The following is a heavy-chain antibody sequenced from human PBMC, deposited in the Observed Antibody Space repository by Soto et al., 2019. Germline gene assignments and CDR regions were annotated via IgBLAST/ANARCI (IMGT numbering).Heavy chain of an antibody. CDR1: GFTFSSYG. Sequence: GGSLRLSCAASGFTFSSYGMHWVRQAPGKGLEWVAVIWYDGSNKYYADSVKGRFTISRDNSKNTLYLQMNSLRAEDTAVYYCASPRGVDTAMVTDEDYYGMDVWGQGTTVTVSS. V-gene: IGHV3-33*01. J-gene: IGHJ6*02. CDR2: IWYDGSNK. CDR3: ASPRGVDTAMVTDEDYYGMDV. D-gene: IGHD5-18*01.